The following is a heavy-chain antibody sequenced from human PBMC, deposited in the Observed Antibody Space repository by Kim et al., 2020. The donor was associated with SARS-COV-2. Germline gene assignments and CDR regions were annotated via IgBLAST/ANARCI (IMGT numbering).Heavy chain of an antibody. CDR1: GYSFTSYW. J-gene: IGHJ6*02. Sequence: GESLKISCKGSGYSFTSYWIGWVRQMPGKGLEWMGIIYPGDSDTRYSPSFQGQVTISADKSISTAYLQWSSLKASDTAMYYCARSFIGGSSWYYYYGMDVWGQGTTVTVSS. CDR2: IYPGDSDT. D-gene: IGHD6-13*01. CDR3: ARSFIGGSSWYYYYGMDV. V-gene: IGHV5-51*01.